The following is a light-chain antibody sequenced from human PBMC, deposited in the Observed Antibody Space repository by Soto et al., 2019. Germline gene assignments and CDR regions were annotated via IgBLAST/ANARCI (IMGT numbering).Light chain of an antibody. Sequence: QSALTQPPSASGSPGQSVTISCTGTSSDVGGYNYVSWYQQHPGKAPKLMIYEVSKRPSGVPDRFSGSKSGNTASLTVSGLPDEEAADYYCSSNAGSTHVVFGGGTKLTVL. CDR1: SSDVGGYNY. CDR2: EVS. V-gene: IGLV2-8*01. CDR3: SSNAGSTHVV. J-gene: IGLJ3*02.